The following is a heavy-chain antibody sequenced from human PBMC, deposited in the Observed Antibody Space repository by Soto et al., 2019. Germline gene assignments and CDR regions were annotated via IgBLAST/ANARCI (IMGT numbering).Heavy chain of an antibody. V-gene: IGHV1-46*01. D-gene: IGHD3-22*01. J-gene: IGHJ4*02. CDR3: ARGRATSPYYYDSSGYLY. Sequence: ASVKVSCKASGYTFTSYYMHWVRQAPGQGLEWMGIINPSGGSTSYAQKFQGRVTMTRDTSTSTVYMELSSLRSEDTAVYYCARGRATSPYYYDSSGYLYWGQGTLVTVSS. CDR2: INPSGGST. CDR1: GYTFTSYY.